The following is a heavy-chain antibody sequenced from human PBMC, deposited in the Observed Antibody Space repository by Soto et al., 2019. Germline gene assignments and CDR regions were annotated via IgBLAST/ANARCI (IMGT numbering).Heavy chain of an antibody. D-gene: IGHD3-10*01. CDR2: IIPMYGPA. CDR3: ARVTSMVRGVIDNWLDP. V-gene: IGHV1-69*01. Sequence: QVPLVQSVAEVKKPGSSVTVSCKASGGTFSSYAIHWVRQAPGQGLEWMGGIIPMYGPAKYAQRFQGRVTITAGESTTTVYMELTSLTSQDTAVYYCARVTSMVRGVIDNWLDPWGHGTLVTVSS. CDR1: GGTFSSYA. J-gene: IGHJ5*02.